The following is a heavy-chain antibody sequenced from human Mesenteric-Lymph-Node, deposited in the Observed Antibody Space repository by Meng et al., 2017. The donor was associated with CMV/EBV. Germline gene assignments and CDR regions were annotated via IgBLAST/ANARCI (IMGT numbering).Heavy chain of an antibody. J-gene: IGHJ4*02. CDR3: ARDPGYSSGWPPDY. CDR1: GYTFTSYG. Sequence: ASGYTFTSYGISWVRQAPGQGLEWMGWISAYNGNTNYAQKLQGRVTMTTDTSTSTAHMELRSLRSDDTAVYYCARDPGYSSGWPPDYWGQGTLVTVSS. CDR2: ISAYNGNT. V-gene: IGHV1-18*04. D-gene: IGHD6-19*01.